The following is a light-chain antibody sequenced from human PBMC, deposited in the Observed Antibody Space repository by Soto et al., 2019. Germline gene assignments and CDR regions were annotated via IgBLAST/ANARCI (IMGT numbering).Light chain of an antibody. Sequence: IVLTQPPATLSVSPGESGTLSCRASQSVSSNLAWYQQKPGQAPRLLIYDASNRATGIPARFSGSGSGTDFTLTISSLEPEDFAVYYCQQRSNWPPSLTFGGGTKVDI. CDR2: DAS. CDR3: QQRSNWPPSLT. J-gene: IGKJ4*01. V-gene: IGKV3-11*01. CDR1: QSVSSN.